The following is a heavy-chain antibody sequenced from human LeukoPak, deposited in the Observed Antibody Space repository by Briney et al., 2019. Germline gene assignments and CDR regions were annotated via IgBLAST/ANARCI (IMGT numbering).Heavy chain of an antibody. CDR3: ARVPIVGALGPFDY. CDR1: GYTFTGYY. Sequence: PWASVKVSCKASGYTFTGYYMHWVRQAPGQGLEWMGWINPNSGGTNYAQKFQGRVTMTRDTSISTAYMELSRLRSDDTAVYYCARVPIVGALGPFDYWGQGTLVTVSS. J-gene: IGHJ4*02. CDR2: INPNSGGT. V-gene: IGHV1-2*02. D-gene: IGHD1-26*01.